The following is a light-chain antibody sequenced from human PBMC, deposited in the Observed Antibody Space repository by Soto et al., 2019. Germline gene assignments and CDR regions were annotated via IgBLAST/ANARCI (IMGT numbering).Light chain of an antibody. J-gene: IGKJ1*01. V-gene: IGKV3-20*01. CDR2: GAS. CDR1: QSVGSN. Sequence: EIVMTQSPGTLSVSPGERATLSCRVSQSVGSNLAWYQQKPGQAPRLLIYGASSRATGIPDRFSGSGSGTDFTLTISRLEPEDFAVYYCQQYGSSPWTFGQGTKVDNK. CDR3: QQYGSSPWT.